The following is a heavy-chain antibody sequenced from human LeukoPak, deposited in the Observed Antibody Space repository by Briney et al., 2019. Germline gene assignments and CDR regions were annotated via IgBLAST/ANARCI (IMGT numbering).Heavy chain of an antibody. CDR3: ARASYYDSSGRFDY. CDR1: GFTFKNAW. Sequence: GGSLRLSCAASGFTFKNAWMSWVRQAPGKGLEWVSVIYSGGSTYYADSVKGRFTISRDNSKNTLYLQMNSLRAEDTAVYYCARASYYDSSGRFDYWGQGTLVTVSS. D-gene: IGHD3-22*01. CDR2: IYSGGST. V-gene: IGHV3-66*01. J-gene: IGHJ4*02.